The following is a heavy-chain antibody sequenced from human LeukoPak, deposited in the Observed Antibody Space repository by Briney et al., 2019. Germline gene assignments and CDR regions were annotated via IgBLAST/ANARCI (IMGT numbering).Heavy chain of an antibody. CDR2: ISGSGGST. CDR1: GFTFSSYA. D-gene: IGHD3-10*01. J-gene: IGHJ4*02. CDR3: TTGPNYGGGEFDY. Sequence: PGGSLRLSCAASGFTFSSYAMSWVRQAPGKGLEWVSAISGSGGSTYYADSVKGRFTISRDNSKNTLYLQMNSLKTEDTAVYYCTTGPNYGGGEFDYWGQGTLVTVSS. V-gene: IGHV3-23*01.